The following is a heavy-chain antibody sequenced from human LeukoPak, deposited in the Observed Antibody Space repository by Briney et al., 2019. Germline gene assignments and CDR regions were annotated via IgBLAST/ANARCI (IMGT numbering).Heavy chain of an antibody. J-gene: IGHJ3*02. CDR2: IYHSGST. CDR3: ARQGWSDAFDI. Sequence: PSETLSLTCAVSGYSISSGYYWVWIRQPLGKGLEWIGSIYHSGSTYYNPSLKSRVTISVDTSKNQFSLKLSSVTAADTAVYYCARQGWSDAFDIWGQGTMVTVSS. V-gene: IGHV4-38-2*01. D-gene: IGHD6-19*01. CDR1: GYSISSGYY.